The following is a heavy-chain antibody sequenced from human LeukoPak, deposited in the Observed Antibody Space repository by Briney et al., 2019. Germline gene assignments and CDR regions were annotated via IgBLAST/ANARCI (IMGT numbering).Heavy chain of an antibody. D-gene: IGHD3-10*01. V-gene: IGHV3-23*01. CDR2: ISHTGGTP. CDR3: AKGLVRGVILSPSFDY. CDR1: GFTFSTYD. J-gene: IGHJ4*02. Sequence: GGSLRLSCAASGFTFSTYDMSWVRQAPGKGLEWVSGISHTGGTPNYADSVKGRFTISRDNSKNTLYMQMNSLRAEDTAVYYCAKGLVRGVILSPSFDYWGQGTLVTVSS.